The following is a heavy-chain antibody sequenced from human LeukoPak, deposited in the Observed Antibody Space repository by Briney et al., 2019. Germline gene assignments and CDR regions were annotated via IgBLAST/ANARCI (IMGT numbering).Heavy chain of an antibody. D-gene: IGHD4-11*01. CDR1: GGSISSGDYY. J-gene: IGHJ3*02. CDR2: IYYSGST. CDR3: ARDRDYSNNDAFDI. Sequence: PSETLSLTCTVSGGSISSGDYYWSWIRQPPGKGLEWIGYIYYSGSTYYNPSLKSRVTISVDTSKNQFSLELSSVTAADTAVYYCARDRDYSNNDAFDIWGQGTMVTASS. V-gene: IGHV4-30-4*08.